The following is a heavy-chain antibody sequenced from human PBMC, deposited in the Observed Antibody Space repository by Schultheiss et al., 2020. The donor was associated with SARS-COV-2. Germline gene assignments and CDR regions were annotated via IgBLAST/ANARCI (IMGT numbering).Heavy chain of an antibody. CDR1: GGTFSSYA. Sequence: SVKVSCKASGGTFSSYAISWVRQAPGQGLEWMGIINPSGGSTSYAQKFQGRVTITADKSTSTAYMELSSLRSEDTAVYYCARDWATVTIEDYGMDVWGQGTTVTVSS. J-gene: IGHJ6*02. D-gene: IGHD4-11*01. CDR3: ARDWATVTIEDYGMDV. V-gene: IGHV1-69*04. CDR2: INPSGGST.